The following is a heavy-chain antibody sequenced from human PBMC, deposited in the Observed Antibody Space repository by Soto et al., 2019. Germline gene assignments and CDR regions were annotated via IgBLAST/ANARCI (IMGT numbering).Heavy chain of an antibody. Sequence: SETLSLTCTVSGGTISSSSFYWGWIRQPPGKGLEWIGSIYYSGSTYYFPSLKSRVTISVDTSKNQFSLKLSSVTAAVTAVYYCARHLGARYSFDPWGQGTLVTVSS. D-gene: IGHD3-10*01. CDR2: IYYSGST. CDR1: GGTISSSSFY. V-gene: IGHV4-39*01. J-gene: IGHJ5*02. CDR3: ARHLGARYSFDP.